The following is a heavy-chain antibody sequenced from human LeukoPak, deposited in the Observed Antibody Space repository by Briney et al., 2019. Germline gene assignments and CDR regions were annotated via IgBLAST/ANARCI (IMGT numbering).Heavy chain of an antibody. Sequence: ASVKVSCKASGYTFTGYYMHWVRQAPGQGLEWMAWISGYNGNTNYAQNLQGRVTMTTDTSTSTAYMDLKSLRSDDTAVYYCARVNIDWRVYYFDYWGQGTLVTVSS. J-gene: IGHJ4*02. D-gene: IGHD1-1*01. CDR1: GYTFTGYY. CDR3: ARVNIDWRVYYFDY. V-gene: IGHV1-18*04. CDR2: ISGYNGNT.